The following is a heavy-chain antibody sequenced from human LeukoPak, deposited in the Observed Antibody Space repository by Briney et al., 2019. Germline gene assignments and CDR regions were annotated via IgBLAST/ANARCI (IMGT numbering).Heavy chain of an antibody. J-gene: IGHJ4*02. CDR1: GFTFDDCA. D-gene: IGHD5-24*01. CDR3: AKDSRYTSLLVDY. V-gene: IGHV3-23*01. Sequence: GGSLRLSCAASGFTFDDCAMHWVRQAPGKGLEWVSAISGSGGSTYYADSVKGRFTISRDNSKNTLYLQMNSLRAEDTAVYYCAKDSRYTSLLVDYWGQGTLVTVSS. CDR2: ISGSGGST.